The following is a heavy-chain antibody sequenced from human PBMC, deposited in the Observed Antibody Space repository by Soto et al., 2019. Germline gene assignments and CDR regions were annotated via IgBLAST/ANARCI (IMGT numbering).Heavy chain of an antibody. Sequence: ASVKVSCKASGYTFTNYGIHWVRQAPGQRLEWMGWFDVGNGDTKYSQKFQDRVTITTDTSASTAYMELSNLRSEDTAVYYCARDESRTRSNFDYWGQGTLVTVSS. CDR2: FDVGNGDT. J-gene: IGHJ4*02. V-gene: IGHV1-3*01. CDR3: ARDESRTRSNFDY. CDR1: GYTFTNYG.